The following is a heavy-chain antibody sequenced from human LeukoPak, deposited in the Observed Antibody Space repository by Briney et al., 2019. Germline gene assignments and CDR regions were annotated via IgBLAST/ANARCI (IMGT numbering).Heavy chain of an antibody. Sequence: IPSETLSLTCAVYGGSFSGYYWSWIRQPPGKGLEWIGEINHSGSTNYNPSLKSRVTISVDTSKNQFSLKLSSVTAADTAVYYCARGRLRYDWITRAYYYYGMDVWGQGTTVTVSS. V-gene: IGHV4-34*01. CDR2: INHSGST. J-gene: IGHJ6*02. CDR1: GGSFSGYY. CDR3: ARGRLRYDWITRAYYYYGMDV. D-gene: IGHD3-16*01.